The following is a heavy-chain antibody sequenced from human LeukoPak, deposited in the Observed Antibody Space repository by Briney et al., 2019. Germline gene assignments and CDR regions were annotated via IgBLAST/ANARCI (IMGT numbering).Heavy chain of an antibody. D-gene: IGHD2-2*01. CDR2: ISGSGGST. CDR3: AKDPCSSTSCSNWFDP. CDR1: GFTFSSYA. Sequence: PGGSLRFSCAASGFTFSSYAMSWVRQAPGKGLEWVSAISGSGGSTYYADSVKGRFTISRDNSKNTLYLQMNSLRAEDTAVYYCAKDPCSSTSCSNWFDPWGQGTLVTVSS. V-gene: IGHV3-23*01. J-gene: IGHJ5*02.